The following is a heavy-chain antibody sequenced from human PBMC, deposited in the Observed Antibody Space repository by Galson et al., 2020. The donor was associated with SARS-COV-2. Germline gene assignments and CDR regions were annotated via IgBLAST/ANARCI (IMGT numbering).Heavy chain of an antibody. D-gene: IGHD2-2*01. V-gene: IGHV2-5*01. Sequence: SGPTLVKPTQTLTLTYTFSVFSLSTSGVGVGWIRQPPGKALELLVHLYWYDAKRYSPPLKGTLTITKHTSKNQVVLTMTNMDPVDTATYYCAHSTSWYGGMDVWGQGTTVTVSS. CDR2: LYWYDAK. J-gene: IGHJ6*02. CDR1: VFSLSTSGVG. CDR3: AHSTSWYGGMDV.